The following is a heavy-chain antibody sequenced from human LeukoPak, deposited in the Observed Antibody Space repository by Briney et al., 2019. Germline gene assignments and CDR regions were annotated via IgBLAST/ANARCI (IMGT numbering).Heavy chain of an antibody. J-gene: IGHJ6*02. CDR3: ARGGLTTVGIPIYYYYYYGMDV. D-gene: IGHD4-23*01. CDR2: INHSGST. Sequence: SETLSLTCAVYGGSFSGYYWSWIRQPPGKGLEWIGEINHSGSTNYNPSLKSRVTISVDTSKNQFSLKLSSVTAADTAVYYCARGGLTTVGIPIYYYYYYGMDVWGQGTTVTVSS. CDR1: GGSFSGYY. V-gene: IGHV4-34*01.